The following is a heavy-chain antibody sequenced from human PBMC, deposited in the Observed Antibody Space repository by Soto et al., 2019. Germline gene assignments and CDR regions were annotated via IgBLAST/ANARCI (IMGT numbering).Heavy chain of an antibody. CDR1: GYTFTSYA. Sequence: QVQLVQSGAEVKKPGASVKVSCKASGYTFTSYAMHWVRQAPGQRLEWMGWINAGNGNTKYSQKFQGRVTITRDTSASTAYMELSSLRSEDTAVYYCARAYCGGDCPFDPWGLGTLVTVSS. J-gene: IGHJ5*02. D-gene: IGHD2-21*02. V-gene: IGHV1-3*01. CDR3: ARAYCGGDCPFDP. CDR2: INAGNGNT.